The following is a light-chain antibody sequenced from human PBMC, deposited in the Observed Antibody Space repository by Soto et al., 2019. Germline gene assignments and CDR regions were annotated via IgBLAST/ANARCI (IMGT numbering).Light chain of an antibody. CDR3: QQANSFYGVT. CDR1: PDISGR. Sequence: DIQMTQSPSAVSASVGDRVTISCRARPDISGRLARYQQKPAKAPKLLIYAASTLHSGVPSRFIGSGSRTQFSLTISSLQPDDFGTYYRQQANSFYGVTFGPGTTVDI. V-gene: IGKV1-12*01. CDR2: AAS. J-gene: IGKJ3*01.